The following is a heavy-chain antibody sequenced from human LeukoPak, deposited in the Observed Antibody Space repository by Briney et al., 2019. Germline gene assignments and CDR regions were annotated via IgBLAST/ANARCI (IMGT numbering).Heavy chain of an antibody. J-gene: IGHJ4*02. D-gene: IGHD5-12*01. CDR1: GGTFSSYA. CDR3: ARDHKSWWNRGYSGYGFDY. Sequence: GASVKVSCKASGGTFSSYAISWVRQAPGQGLEWMGGIIPIFGTANYAQKFQGRVTITADESTSTAYMELSSLRSEDTAVYYCARDHKSWWNRGYSGYGFDYWGQGTLVTVSS. CDR2: IIPIFGTA. V-gene: IGHV1-69*13.